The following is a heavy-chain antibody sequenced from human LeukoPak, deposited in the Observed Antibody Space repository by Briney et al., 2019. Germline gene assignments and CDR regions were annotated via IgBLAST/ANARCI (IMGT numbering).Heavy chain of an antibody. CDR2: ISTSSSYI. Sequence: GGSLRLSCAASGFTFSSYWMSWVRQAPGKGLEWVSSISTSSSYIYYADSVKGRFTISRDNAKNSLYLQMKSLRAEDTAVYYCARDLSVVTAIHIDYWGQGTLVTVSS. J-gene: IGHJ4*02. CDR1: GFTFSSYW. CDR3: ARDLSVVTAIHIDY. V-gene: IGHV3-21*01. D-gene: IGHD2-21*02.